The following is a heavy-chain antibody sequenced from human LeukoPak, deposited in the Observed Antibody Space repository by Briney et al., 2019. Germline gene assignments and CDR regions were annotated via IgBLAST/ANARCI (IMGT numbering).Heavy chain of an antibody. Sequence: ASVKVSCKASGGTFSSYAISWVRQAPGQGLEWMGGIIPVFGTANYAQKFQGRVTITADESTSTAYMGLSSLRSEDTAVYYCARDREGSGSFDAFDIWGQGTMVTVSS. J-gene: IGHJ3*02. V-gene: IGHV1-69*13. D-gene: IGHD3-10*01. CDR2: IIPVFGTA. CDR3: ARDREGSGSFDAFDI. CDR1: GGTFSSYA.